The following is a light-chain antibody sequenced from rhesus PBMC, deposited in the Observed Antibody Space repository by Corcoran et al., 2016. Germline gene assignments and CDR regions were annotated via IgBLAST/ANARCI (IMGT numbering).Light chain of an antibody. V-gene: IGKV1-36*02. J-gene: IGKJ4*01. CDR2: AAS. CDR1: QGISDY. CDR3: LQGYSTPLA. Sequence: DIQMTQSPSSLSASVGDRVTITRRASQGISDYLNWYQQKPGKAPKRLIYAASSLESGVPSRFSGSGSGTDFTLTISSLQPEDFAAYYCLQGYSTPLAFGGGTKVEVK.